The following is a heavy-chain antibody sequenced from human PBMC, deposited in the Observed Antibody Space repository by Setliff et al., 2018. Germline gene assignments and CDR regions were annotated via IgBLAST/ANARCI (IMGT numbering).Heavy chain of an antibody. V-gene: IGHV4-34*01. CDR3: ARTTGSTHNWLDP. CDR1: GGSFSNYY. Sequence: PSETLSLTCTVYGGSFSNYYWSWIRQPPGKGLEWIGEINHSGSTNYNSSLTSRVTISVDTSKNQFSLKLSSVTAADTAVYYCARTTGSTHNWLDPWGPGTLGTAPQ. D-gene: IGHD1-1*01. J-gene: IGHJ5*02. CDR2: INHSGST.